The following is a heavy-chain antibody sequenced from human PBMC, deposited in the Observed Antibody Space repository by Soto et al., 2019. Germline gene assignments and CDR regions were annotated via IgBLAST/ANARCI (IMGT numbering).Heavy chain of an antibody. CDR1: GYTFTSYG. Sequence: ASVKVACKAPGYTFTSYGMSWVRQAPGQGLEWMGWISAYNGNTNYAQKLQGRVTMTTDTSTSIAYMELRSLRFDDTAVDYCARIDYGLFDYWGQGTLVTVSS. J-gene: IGHJ4*02. CDR3: ARIDYGLFDY. D-gene: IGHD4-17*01. V-gene: IGHV1-18*01. CDR2: ISAYNGNT.